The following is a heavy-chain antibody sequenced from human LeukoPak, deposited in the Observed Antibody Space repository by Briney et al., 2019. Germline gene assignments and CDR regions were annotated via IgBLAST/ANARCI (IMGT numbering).Heavy chain of an antibody. J-gene: IGHJ4*02. CDR1: GFTFSTYD. D-gene: IGHD3-10*01. V-gene: IGHV3-30*02. CDR2: IQYDGSNE. CDR3: ARSLTKVRGY. Sequence: GGSLRLSCAASGFTFSTYDIHWVRRAPGKGLEWVTFIQYDGSNEYQADSVKGRFTISRDNSKNTVYLQMNSVRIEDTAVYYCARSLTKVRGYWGQGTLVTVSS.